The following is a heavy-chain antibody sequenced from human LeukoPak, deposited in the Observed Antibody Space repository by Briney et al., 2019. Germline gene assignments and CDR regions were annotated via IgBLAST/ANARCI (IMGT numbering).Heavy chain of an antibody. D-gene: IGHD3-10*01. CDR3: ATVQRPMVRGNYYYYYMDV. CDR1: GYSISSGYY. CDR2: IYHSGST. Sequence: PSETLSLTCTVSGYSISSGYYWGWIRRPPGKGLEWIGSIYHSGSTYYNPSLKSRVTISVDTSKNQFSLKLSSVTAADTAVYYCATVQRPMVRGNYYYYYMDVWGKGTTVTVSS. J-gene: IGHJ6*03. V-gene: IGHV4-38-2*02.